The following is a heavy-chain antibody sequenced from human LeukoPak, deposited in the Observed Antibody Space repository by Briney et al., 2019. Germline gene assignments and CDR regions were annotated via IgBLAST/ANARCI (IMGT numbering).Heavy chain of an antibody. V-gene: IGHV3-7*01. D-gene: IGHD3-22*01. Sequence: GGSLRLSCAASGFTFSSYWMSWVRQAPGKGLEWVANIKQDGSEKYYVDSVKGRFTISGDNAKNSLYLQMNSLRAEDTAVYYCARDLTYYYDSSGYYFLDWGQGTLVTVSS. CDR2: IKQDGSEK. CDR1: GFTFSSYW. J-gene: IGHJ4*02. CDR3: ARDLTYYYDSSGYYFLD.